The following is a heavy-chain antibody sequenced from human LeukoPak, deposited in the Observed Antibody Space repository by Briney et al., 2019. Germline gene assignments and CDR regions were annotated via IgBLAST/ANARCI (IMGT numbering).Heavy chain of an antibody. D-gene: IGHD3-16*01. CDR2: ISYDGSNK. J-gene: IGHJ4*02. CDR3: AKERFDLITPFDY. Sequence: GGSLRLSCAASGFTFSSYGMHWVRQAPGKGLEWVAVISYDGSNKYYADSVKGRFTISRDNSKNTLYLQMNSLRAEDTAVYYCAKERFDLITPFDYWGQGTLVTVSS. CDR1: GFTFSSYG. V-gene: IGHV3-30*18.